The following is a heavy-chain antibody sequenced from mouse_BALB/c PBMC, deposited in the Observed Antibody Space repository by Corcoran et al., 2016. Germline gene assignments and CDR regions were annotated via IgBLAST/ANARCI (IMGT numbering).Heavy chain of an antibody. CDR1: GFNIKDYY. CDR2: IDPENGNT. Sequence: EVQLQQSGAELVRPGALVKLSCKASGFNIKDYYMHWVKQRPEQGLEWIGGIDPENGNTIDDPKFQGKASITADTSSNTAYLQLSSLTSADTAVDYCVYYGSWFAYWGQGSLVTVSA. V-gene: IGHV14-1*02. J-gene: IGHJ3*01. D-gene: IGHD1-1*02. CDR3: VYYGSWFAY.